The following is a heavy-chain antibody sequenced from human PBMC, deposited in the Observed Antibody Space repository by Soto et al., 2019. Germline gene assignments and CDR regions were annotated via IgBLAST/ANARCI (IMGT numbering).Heavy chain of an antibody. Sequence: SVKVSCKAPGGTFSSYAISWVRQAPGQGLEWMGGIIPIFGTANYAQKFQGRVTITADESTSTAYMELSSLRSEDTAVYYCARGGDGYNYWFDPWGQGTLVTVSS. CDR1: GGTFSSYA. J-gene: IGHJ5*02. D-gene: IGHD5-12*01. CDR2: IIPIFGTA. CDR3: ARGGDGYNYWFDP. V-gene: IGHV1-69*13.